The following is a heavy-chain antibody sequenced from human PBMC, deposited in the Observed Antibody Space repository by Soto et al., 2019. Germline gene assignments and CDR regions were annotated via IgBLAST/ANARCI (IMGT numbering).Heavy chain of an antibody. D-gene: IGHD2-2*01. V-gene: IGHV3-23*01. CDR1: GFTFSSYA. CDR3: VKGGSSCRLSYMAV. CDR2: ISGSGGST. J-gene: IGHJ6*03. Sequence: GSLRRSCAASGFTFSSYAMSWVRQAQGKGLEWVSAISGSGGSTYYADSVKGRFTFSRDNSKNTLYLQMNSLRAEDTAVYFCVKGGSSCRLSYMAVWGKGTPVPVSS.